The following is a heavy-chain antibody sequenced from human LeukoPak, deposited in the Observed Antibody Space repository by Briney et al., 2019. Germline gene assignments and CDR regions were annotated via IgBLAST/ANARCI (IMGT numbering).Heavy chain of an antibody. Sequence: PSETLSLTCAVYGGSFSGYYWSWIRQPPGEGLEWIGEINHSGSTNYNPSLKSRVTISVDTSKNQFSLKLSSVTAADTAVYYCARGGYSGYAKNWGQGTLVTVSS. V-gene: IGHV4-34*01. CDR3: ARGGYSGYAKN. CDR2: INHSGST. J-gene: IGHJ4*02. D-gene: IGHD5-12*01. CDR1: GGSFSGYY.